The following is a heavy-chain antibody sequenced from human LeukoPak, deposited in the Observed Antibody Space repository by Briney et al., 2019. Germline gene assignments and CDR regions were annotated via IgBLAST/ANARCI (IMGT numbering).Heavy chain of an antibody. Sequence: GGSLRLSCAASGFTFDDYAMHWVRQPPGKGLEWVSLISGDGGGTYYADSVKGRFTISRDNSKNSLYLQMNSLRAEDTALYYCARVTYYDSLYYFDYWGQGTLVTVSS. J-gene: IGHJ4*02. CDR3: ARVTYYDSLYYFDY. V-gene: IGHV3-43*02. CDR2: ISGDGGGT. D-gene: IGHD5-12*01. CDR1: GFTFDDYA.